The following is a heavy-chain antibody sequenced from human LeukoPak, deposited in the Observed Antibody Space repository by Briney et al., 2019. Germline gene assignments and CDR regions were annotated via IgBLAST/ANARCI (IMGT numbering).Heavy chain of an antibody. V-gene: IGHV4-59*01. Sequence: SETLSLTCTVSGGSISSYYWSWIRQPPGKGLEWIGYIYYSGSTNYNPSLKSRVTISVDTSKNQFSLKLSSVTAADTAVYYCARDCSGDGCYSRTLAIWGQGTTVTVSS. CDR2: IYYSGST. D-gene: IGHD2-15*01. CDR1: GGSISSYY. J-gene: IGHJ6*02. CDR3: ARDCSGDGCYSRTLAI.